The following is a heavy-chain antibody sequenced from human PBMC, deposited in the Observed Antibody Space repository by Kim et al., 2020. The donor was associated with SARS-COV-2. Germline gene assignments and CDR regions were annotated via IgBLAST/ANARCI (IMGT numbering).Heavy chain of an antibody. V-gene: IGHV4-4*02. Sequence: SETLSLTCAVSGGSISSSNWWSWVRQPPGKGLEWIGEIYHSGSTNYNPSLKSRVTISVDKSKNQFSLKLSSVTAADTAVYYCARATYYDILTGREPSYYFDYWGQGTLVTVSS. J-gene: IGHJ4*02. D-gene: IGHD3-9*01. CDR1: GGSISSSNW. CDR3: ARATYYDILTGREPSYYFDY. CDR2: IYHSGST.